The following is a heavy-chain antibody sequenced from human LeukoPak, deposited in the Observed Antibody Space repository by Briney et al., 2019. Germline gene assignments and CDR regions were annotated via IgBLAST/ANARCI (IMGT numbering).Heavy chain of an antibody. D-gene: IGHD3/OR15-3a*01. Sequence: ASVKVSCKASGYTSTGYYLHWVRQAPGQGLEWMGSIKSNSGATKYAQKFQGRVTMTRDASISTAYMELSSLRSDDTAVYYCARVRDSPIWGQGTMVTVSS. CDR2: IKSNSGAT. J-gene: IGHJ3*02. V-gene: IGHV1-2*02. CDR1: GYTSTGYY. CDR3: ARVRDSPI.